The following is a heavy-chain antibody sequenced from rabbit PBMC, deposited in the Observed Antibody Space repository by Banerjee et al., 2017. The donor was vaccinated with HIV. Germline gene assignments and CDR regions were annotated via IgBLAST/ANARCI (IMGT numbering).Heavy chain of an antibody. Sequence: QQQLEESGGGLVKPGGTLTLTCKASGIDLSSDYDMCWVRQAPGKGLEWIACIDTGSSGRTYYASWAKGRFTISRTSSTTVSLQMTSLTAADTATYFCARDLAGVIGWNFDLWGQGTLVTVS. V-gene: IGHV1S45*01. D-gene: IGHD4-1*01. CDR2: IDTGSSGRT. CDR1: GIDLSSDYD. CDR3: ARDLAGVIGWNFDL. J-gene: IGHJ4*01.